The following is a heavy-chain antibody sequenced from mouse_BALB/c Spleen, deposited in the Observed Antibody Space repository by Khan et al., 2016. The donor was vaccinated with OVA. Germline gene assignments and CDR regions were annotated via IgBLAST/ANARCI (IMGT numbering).Heavy chain of an antibody. CDR1: GYSFTGYF. CDR2: INPHIGET. D-gene: IGHD1-1*01. V-gene: IGHV1-20*02. J-gene: IGHJ2*01. Sequence: EVQLQQSGPELVRPGASVKISCTASGYSFTGYFMNWVMQSHGKSLEWIGRINPHIGETFYNPRFKDKATLTVDESSSTAHMELRSLASEESAVYYCTRIYRSDFDYWGQGTTLTVSP. CDR3: TRIYRSDFDY.